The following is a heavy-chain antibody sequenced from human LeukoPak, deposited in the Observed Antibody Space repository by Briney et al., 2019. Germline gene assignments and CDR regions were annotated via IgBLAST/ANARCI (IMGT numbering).Heavy chain of an antibody. J-gene: IGHJ5*02. CDR3: ARTMRDWFDP. CDR2: IYSGGST. CDR1: GLTVSSNY. V-gene: IGHV3-66*01. D-gene: IGHD3-22*01. Sequence: GGSLSLSCAASGLTVSSNYMTWVRQAPGKGLGWVSVIYSGGSTYYADSVKGRFIISRDNSKNTLYLQMNSLRVEDTAVYYCARTMRDWFDPWGQGTVVPV.